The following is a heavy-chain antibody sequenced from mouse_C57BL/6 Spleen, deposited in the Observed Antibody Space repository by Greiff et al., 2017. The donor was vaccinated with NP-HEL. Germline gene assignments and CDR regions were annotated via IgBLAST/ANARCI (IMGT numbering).Heavy chain of an antibody. CDR3: ARPSGTYYGYDDYAMDY. V-gene: IGHV14-3*01. J-gene: IGHJ4*01. CDR2: IDPANGNT. D-gene: IGHD2-9*01. Sequence: EVQLQQSVAELVRPGASVKLSCTASGFNIKNTYMHWVKQRPEQGLEWIGRIDPANGNTKYAPKFQGKATITADTSSNTAYLQLSSLTSEDTAIYYCARPSGTYYGYDDYAMDYWGQGTSVTVSS. CDR1: GFNIKNTY.